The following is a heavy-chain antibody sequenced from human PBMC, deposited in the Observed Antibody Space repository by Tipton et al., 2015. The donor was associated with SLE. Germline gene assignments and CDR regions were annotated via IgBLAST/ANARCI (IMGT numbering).Heavy chain of an antibody. Sequence: LSLTCTVSGHSITNYYWSWIRHSAGKGLECIGRIHTSGSTNYNPSLKSRVTMSVDTSKNQFSLRLSSVTAADTAVYYCAREKGYNWPLDFWGQGTLVTVSS. V-gene: IGHV4-4*07. J-gene: IGHJ4*02. D-gene: IGHD5-24*01. CDR3: AREKGYNWPLDF. CDR1: GHSITNYY. CDR2: IHTSGST.